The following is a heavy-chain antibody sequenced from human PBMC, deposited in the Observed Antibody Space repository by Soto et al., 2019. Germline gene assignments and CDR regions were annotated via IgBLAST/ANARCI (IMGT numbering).Heavy chain of an antibody. CDR3: ARGHTAYYYAPTVTYGMDV. J-gene: IGHJ6*02. V-gene: IGHV3-30-3*01. D-gene: IGHD3-10*01. CDR1: GFTFSSYA. CDR2: ISYDGSNK. Sequence: GGSLRLSCAASGFTFSSYAMRWVRQAPGKGLEWVAVISYDGSNKYYADSVKGRFTISRDNSKNTLYLQMNSLRAEDTAVYYCARGHTAYYYAPTVTYGMDVWGQGTTVTVSS.